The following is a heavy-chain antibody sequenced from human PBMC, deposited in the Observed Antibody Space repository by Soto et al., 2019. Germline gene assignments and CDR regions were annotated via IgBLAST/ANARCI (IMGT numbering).Heavy chain of an antibody. D-gene: IGHD3-16*02. Sequence: ASVKVSCKASGYTFTSYDINWVRQATGQGLEWMGWMNPNSGNTGYAQKFQGRVTMTRNTSISTAYIELSSLRSEDTAVYYCARVVVGKIKFGEVIVIPYFDYWGQGTLVTVSS. CDR2: MNPNSGNT. V-gene: IGHV1-8*01. CDR1: GYTFTSYD. CDR3: ARVVVGKIKFGEVIVIPYFDY. J-gene: IGHJ4*02.